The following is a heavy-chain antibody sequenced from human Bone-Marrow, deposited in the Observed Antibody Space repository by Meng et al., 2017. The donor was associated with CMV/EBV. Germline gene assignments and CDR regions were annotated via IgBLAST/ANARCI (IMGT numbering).Heavy chain of an antibody. CDR3: ARQYYYDSSGYYGGYYYGMDV. V-gene: IGHV4-39*01. CDR2: IYYSGST. CDR1: GGSISSSSYY. D-gene: IGHD3-22*01. J-gene: IGHJ6*02. Sequence: SETLSLTCTVSGGSISSSSYYWGWIRQPPGKGLEWIGSIYYSGSTYYNPSLKSRVTISVDTSKNQFSLKLSSVTAADTAVYYCARQYYYDSSGYYGGYYYGMDVWGQGTTVTGSS.